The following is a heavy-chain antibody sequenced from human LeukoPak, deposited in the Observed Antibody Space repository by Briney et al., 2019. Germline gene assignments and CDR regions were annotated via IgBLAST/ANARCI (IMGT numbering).Heavy chain of an antibody. CDR3: ARADQGMSTMIVVVITTPFDY. J-gene: IGHJ4*02. CDR2: FDPEDGET. CDR1: GYTLTELS. D-gene: IGHD3-22*01. Sequence: GASVKVSCKVSGYTLTELSMHWVRQAPGKGLEWMGGFDPEDGETIYAQKFQGRVTMTEDTSTDTAYMELSSLRSEDTAVYYCARADQGMSTMIVVVITTPFDYWGQGTLVTVSS. V-gene: IGHV1-24*01.